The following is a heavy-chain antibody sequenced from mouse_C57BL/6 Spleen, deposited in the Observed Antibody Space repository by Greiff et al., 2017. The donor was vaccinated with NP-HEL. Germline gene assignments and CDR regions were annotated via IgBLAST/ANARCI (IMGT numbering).Heavy chain of an antibody. D-gene: IGHD2-4*01. J-gene: IGHJ3*01. Sequence: EVKLLESGRGLVQPGGSMKLSCVASGFTFSNYWMNWVRQSPEKGLEWVAQIRLKSDNFATHYAVSVKGRFTISRDDSKSSVYLQMNNLRAEDTVIYYCTGGFDDYDSWFAYWGQGTLVTVSA. V-gene: IGHV6-3*01. CDR3: TGGFDDYDSWFAY. CDR2: IRLKSDNFAT. CDR1: GFTFSNYW.